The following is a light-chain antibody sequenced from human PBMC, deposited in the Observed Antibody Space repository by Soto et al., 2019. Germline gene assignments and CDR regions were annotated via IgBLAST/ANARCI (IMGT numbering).Light chain of an antibody. CDR1: SSNMGSNT. J-gene: IGLJ2*01. CDR2: NDN. Sequence: QAVVTQPPSASGTPGQGVAISCSGSSSNMGSNTVNWYQHLPGTAPKLLIYNDNQRPSGVPDRFFGSKSGTSASLAITGLQSEDEADYYCAAWHGSLNHILFGGGTKLTVL. CDR3: AAWHGSLNHIL. V-gene: IGLV1-44*01.